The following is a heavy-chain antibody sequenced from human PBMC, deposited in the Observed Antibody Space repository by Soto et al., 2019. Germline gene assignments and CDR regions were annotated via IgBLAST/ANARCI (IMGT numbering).Heavy chain of an antibody. Sequence: QLQVQESGPGQVKPSQTLSLTCTVSGGSITRHHYYWGWSRQPPGKGLEWIGSIYSGGYTYYNPSLRSRLTILVDTAKNLISLKLNSATAADSAIYYCGSGPSTTWIDNWGLGTQVSVSS. CDR1: GGSITRHHYY. V-gene: IGHV4-39*01. CDR2: IYSGGYT. D-gene: IGHD2-2*01. J-gene: IGHJ4*02. CDR3: GSGPSTTWIDN.